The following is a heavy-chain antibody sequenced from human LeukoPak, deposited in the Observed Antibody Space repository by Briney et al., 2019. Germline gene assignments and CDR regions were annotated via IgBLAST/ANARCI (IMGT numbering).Heavy chain of an antibody. V-gene: IGHV1-8*01. CDR3: ARDNREWLQPIHFDY. CDR1: GYTFTSYD. J-gene: IGHJ4*02. Sequence: GASVKVSCKASGYTFTSYDVNWVRQAAGQGLEWMGWMNPNSGNTGYAQKFQGRVTMTRDTSTSTVYMELSSLRSEDTAVYYCARDNREWLQPIHFDYWGQGTLVTVSS. D-gene: IGHD5-24*01. CDR2: MNPNSGNT.